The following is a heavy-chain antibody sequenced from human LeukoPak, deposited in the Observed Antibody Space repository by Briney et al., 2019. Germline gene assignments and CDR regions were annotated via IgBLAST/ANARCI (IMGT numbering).Heavy chain of an antibody. CDR3: ARHMAYGSGSYFDS. CDR1: GYIFTNYW. D-gene: IGHD3-10*01. V-gene: IGHV5-51*01. Sequence: GESLKISCKGSGYIFTNYWIGWVRQMPGKGLEWMGIIYPSDSDTKYSPSFQGQVTISADKSIGIAYLQWSSLKASDTAMYYCARHMAYGSGSYFDSWGQGTLVTVSS. CDR2: IYPSDSDT. J-gene: IGHJ4*02.